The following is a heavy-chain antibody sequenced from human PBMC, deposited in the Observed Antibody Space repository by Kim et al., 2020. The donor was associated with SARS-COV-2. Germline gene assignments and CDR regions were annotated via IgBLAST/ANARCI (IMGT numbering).Heavy chain of an antibody. CDR2: INSDGGDT. CDR3: ARGTFQQGFDP. V-gene: IGHV3-74*01. J-gene: IGHJ5*02. CDR1: GFTFSNYW. Sequence: GGSLRLSCEASGFTFSNYWMNWVRQGPGKGLVWVSRINSDGGDTHYADSVKGRFTISRDNAENTLHLQLNSLGVEDTAIYYCARGTFQQGFDPWGQGTRGPVSS.